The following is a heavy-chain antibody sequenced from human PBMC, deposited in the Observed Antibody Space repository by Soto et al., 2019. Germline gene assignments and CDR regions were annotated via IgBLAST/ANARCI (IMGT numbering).Heavy chain of an antibody. Sequence: PGGSLRLSCAASGFTFSSYSMNWVRQAPGKGLEWVSYISSSSSTIYYADSVKGRFTISRDNAKNSLYLQMNSLRDEDTAVYYCARVLQSYYYYGMDVWCPGPTVTVSS. V-gene: IGHV3-48*02. CDR3: ARVLQSYYYYGMDV. D-gene: IGHD4-4*01. CDR2: ISSSSSTI. J-gene: IGHJ6*02. CDR1: GFTFSSYS.